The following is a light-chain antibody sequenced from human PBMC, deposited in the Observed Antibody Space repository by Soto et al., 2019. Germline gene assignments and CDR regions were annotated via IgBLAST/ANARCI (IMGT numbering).Light chain of an antibody. CDR1: QTVSSNF. V-gene: IGKV3-20*01. CDR3: QQYGRSPWT. Sequence: EIVLTQSPGTLSLSPGERATISCRASQTVSSNFLVWYQQKPDQAPRLLIYGASSRATGIPDRFSGSGSGTDFTLTISRLEPEDCAVYYCQQYGRSPWTFGQGTKVEIK. J-gene: IGKJ1*01. CDR2: GAS.